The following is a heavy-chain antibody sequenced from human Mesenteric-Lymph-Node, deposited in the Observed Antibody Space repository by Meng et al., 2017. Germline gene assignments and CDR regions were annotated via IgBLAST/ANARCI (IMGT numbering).Heavy chain of an antibody. Sequence: SVKVSCKASGGTFSSYAISWVQQAPGQGLEWMGGIIPIFGTANYAQKFQGRVTITADKSTSTAYMELSSLRSEDTAVYYCARVPRDYYDSSGYSHYFDYWGQGTLVTVSS. V-gene: IGHV1-69*06. CDR3: ARVPRDYYDSSGYSHYFDY. J-gene: IGHJ4*02. CDR2: IIPIFGTA. CDR1: GGTFSSYA. D-gene: IGHD3-22*01.